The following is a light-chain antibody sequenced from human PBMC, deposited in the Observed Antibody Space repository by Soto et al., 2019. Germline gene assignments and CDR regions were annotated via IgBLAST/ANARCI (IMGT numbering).Light chain of an antibody. V-gene: IGKV3-11*01. CDR2: DAS. Sequence: EIVLTQSPATLSLSPGERATLSCRASQSISSYLAWYQQKPYQAPRLLIYDASNRATGIPARFSGSGSGTDFTLTISSLEPEDFAVYYGHQRSSWPFTFGPGTKVDIK. CDR3: HQRSSWPFT. CDR1: QSISSY. J-gene: IGKJ3*01.